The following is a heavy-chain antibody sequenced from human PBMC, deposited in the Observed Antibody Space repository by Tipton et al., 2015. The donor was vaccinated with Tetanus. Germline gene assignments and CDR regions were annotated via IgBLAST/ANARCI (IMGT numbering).Heavy chain of an antibody. CDR2: MYSGGDT. D-gene: IGHD6-19*01. CDR3: VRDGGSSGWLAY. J-gene: IGHJ4*02. CDR1: GFTFDDHA. Sequence: SLRLSCVASGFTFDDHAMHWVRQAPGKGLEWVSVMYSGGDTYYVDSVKGRFSISRDNAKNTLYLQMNSLRVEDTAVYYCVRDGGSSGWLAYWGQGTLVTVSS. V-gene: IGHV3-53*01.